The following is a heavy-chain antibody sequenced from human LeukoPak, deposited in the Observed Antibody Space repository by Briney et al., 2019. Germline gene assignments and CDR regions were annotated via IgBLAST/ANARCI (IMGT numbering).Heavy chain of an antibody. V-gene: IGHV3-7*03. CDR2: IKEDGSET. Sequence: GGSLRLSCAASGFTFNTYWMGWVRQAPGKGLEWLGNIKEDGSETYYVDFPKGRITISRDNAKNSLSLQMNSLRVEDTAVYYCARDRGWLTSDYWGQGTPVTVSS. J-gene: IGHJ4*02. CDR3: ARDRGWLTSDY. CDR1: GFTFNTYW. D-gene: IGHD3-10*01.